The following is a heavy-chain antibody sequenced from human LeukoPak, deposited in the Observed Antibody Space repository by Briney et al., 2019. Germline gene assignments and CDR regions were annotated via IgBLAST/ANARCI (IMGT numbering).Heavy chain of an antibody. V-gene: IGHV1-69*04. CDR3: ASETNYDILTGYH. CDR1: GYTFTGYY. J-gene: IGHJ5*02. CDR2: IIPILGIA. Sequence: VASVKVSCKASGYTFTGYYMHWVRQAPGQGLEWMGRIIPILGIANYAQKLQGRVTITADKSTSTAYMELSSLRSEDTAVYYCASETNYDILTGYHWGQGTLVTVSS. D-gene: IGHD3-9*01.